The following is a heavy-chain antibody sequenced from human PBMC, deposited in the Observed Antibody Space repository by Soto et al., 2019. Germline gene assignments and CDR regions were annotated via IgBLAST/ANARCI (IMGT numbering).Heavy chain of an antibody. D-gene: IGHD2-15*01. Sequence: PGGALRLPLAASGFTFSSYGMHLVRQAPGKGLEWVAVIWYDGSNKYYADSVKGRFTISRDNSKNTLYLQMNSLRAEDTAVYYCARDGDFIGSGYDYWGQGTLVTGSS. CDR2: IWYDGSNK. CDR3: ARDGDFIGSGYDY. CDR1: GFTFSSYG. V-gene: IGHV3-33*01. J-gene: IGHJ4*02.